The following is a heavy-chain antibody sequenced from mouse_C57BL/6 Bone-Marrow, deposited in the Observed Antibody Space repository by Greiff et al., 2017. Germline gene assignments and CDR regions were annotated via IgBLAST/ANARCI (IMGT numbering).Heavy chain of an antibody. V-gene: IGHV5-6*02. CDR2: ISSGGSYT. D-gene: IGHD1-1*02. CDR3: AGRGVAPCDY. J-gene: IGHJ2*01. CDR1: GFTFSSYG. Sequence: EVKLMESGGDLVKPGGSLKLSCAASGFTFSSYGMSWVRQTPDKRLEWVATISSGGSYTYYPDSVKGRFTISRDNAKNTLYLQMSSLKSEDTAMYYCAGRGVAPCDYWGQGTTLTVSS.